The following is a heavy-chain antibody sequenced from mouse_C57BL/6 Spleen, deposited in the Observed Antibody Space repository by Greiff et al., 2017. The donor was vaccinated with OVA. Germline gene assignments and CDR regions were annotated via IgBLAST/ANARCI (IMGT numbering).Heavy chain of an antibody. CDR2: ISGGGGNT. CDR1: GFTFSSYT. J-gene: IGHJ1*03. D-gene: IGHD1-1*01. CDR3: ARHQIYYYGSPWYFDV. Sequence: EVQLVESGGGLVKPGGSLKLSCAASGFTFSSYTMSWVRQTPEKRLEWVATISGGGGNTYYPDSVKGRFTISRDNAKNTLYLQMSSLRSEDTALYYCARHQIYYYGSPWYFDVWGTGTTVTVSS. V-gene: IGHV5-9*01.